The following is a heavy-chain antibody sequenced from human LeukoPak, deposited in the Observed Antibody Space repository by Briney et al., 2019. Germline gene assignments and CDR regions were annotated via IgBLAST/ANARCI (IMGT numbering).Heavy chain of an antibody. V-gene: IGHV3-23*01. CDR2: ISSSGGNT. CDR3: ATVGFSPVDY. J-gene: IGHJ4*02. CDR1: TFTFSNYA. Sequence: GGSPRLSCITSTFTFSNYAMNWVRQAPGKGLEWVSGISSSGGNTYYADSVKGRFTISRDNSKNTLYLQMNSLRAEDTAVYYCATVGFSPVDYWGQGTLVTVSS. D-gene: IGHD2/OR15-2a*01.